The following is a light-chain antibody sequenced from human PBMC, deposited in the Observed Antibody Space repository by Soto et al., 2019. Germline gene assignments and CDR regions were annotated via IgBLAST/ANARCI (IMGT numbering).Light chain of an antibody. Sequence: VRDRVTITCRASQSIRNWLAWYQQKPGKAPKLLIYDVSSLESGVPSRFSGSGSGTEFTLTISSLQPDDFATYYCQQYSSYWTFGQGTKVDIK. CDR2: DVS. J-gene: IGKJ1*01. CDR1: QSIRNW. CDR3: QQYSSYWT. V-gene: IGKV1-5*01.